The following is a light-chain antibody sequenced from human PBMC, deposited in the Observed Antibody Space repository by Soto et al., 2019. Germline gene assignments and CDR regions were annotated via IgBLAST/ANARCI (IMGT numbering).Light chain of an antibody. CDR3: AAWDDSLNGRV. Sequence: QSVLTQPPSASGTPGQRVTISCSGSNSNIGSNTVNCYQQLPGTAPKLLIYYDNLRPSGVADRISGSKSGTSASLAIIGLQSDDEADYYCAAWDDSLNGRVFGTGTKLTVL. V-gene: IGLV1-44*01. CDR1: NSNIGSNT. J-gene: IGLJ1*01. CDR2: YDN.